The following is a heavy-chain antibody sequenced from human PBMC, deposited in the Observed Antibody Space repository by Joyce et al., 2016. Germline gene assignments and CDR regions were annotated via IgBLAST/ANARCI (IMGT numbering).Heavy chain of an antibody. V-gene: IGHV3-30*18. CDR1: GFTLSRYG. CDR3: AKDLYSSGWYNYFDP. Sequence: QVQLVESGGGVVQPGRSLRLSCAASGFTLSRYGMHWVRQAPGKGLEWVAMISHDGNNEYYVDSVKGRFTVSRDISKNTLFLQMDSLTTEDTAVYYCAKDLYSSGWYNYFDPWGQGTLVTVSS. CDR2: ISHDGNNE. J-gene: IGHJ5*02. D-gene: IGHD6-19*01.